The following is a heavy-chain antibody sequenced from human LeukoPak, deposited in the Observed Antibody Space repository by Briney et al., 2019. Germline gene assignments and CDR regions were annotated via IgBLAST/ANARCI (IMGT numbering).Heavy chain of an antibody. D-gene: IGHD3-10*01. CDR2: IYYSGST. V-gene: IGHV4-39*01. J-gene: IGHJ6*03. CDR3: ARHALLWFGELPPMDV. CDR1: GGSISSSSYY. Sequence: SETLSLTCPVSGGSISSSSYYWGWIRQPPGKGLEWIGSIYYSGSTYYNPSLKSRVTISVDTSKNQFSLKLSSVTAADTAVYYCARHALLWFGELPPMDVWGKGTTVTVSS.